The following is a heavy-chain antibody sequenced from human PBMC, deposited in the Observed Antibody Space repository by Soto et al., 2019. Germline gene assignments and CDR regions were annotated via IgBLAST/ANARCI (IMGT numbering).Heavy chain of an antibody. CDR2: IIPIFGTA. D-gene: IGHD6-13*01. CDR3: ASLLQRFIAAAATD. J-gene: IGHJ4*02. Sequence: SVKVSCKASGGTFSSYAISWVRQAPGQGLEWMGGIIPIFGTANYAQKFQGRVTITADESTSTAYMELSSLRSEDTAVYYCASLLQRFIAAAATDWGQGTLVTVSS. CDR1: GGTFSSYA. V-gene: IGHV1-69*13.